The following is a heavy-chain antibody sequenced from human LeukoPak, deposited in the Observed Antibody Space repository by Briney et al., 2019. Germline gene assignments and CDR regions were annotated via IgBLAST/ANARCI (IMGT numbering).Heavy chain of an antibody. D-gene: IGHD1-20*01. J-gene: IGHJ5*02. CDR2: ISSNSSSI. CDR1: GFTFSSYA. Sequence: PGGSLRLSCAASGFTFSSYAMSWVRQAPGKGLEWVSYISSNSSSIYYADSVKGRFTISRDNAKNSLYLQMNSLRAEDTAVYYCARRGGMTGTTEGWFDPWGQGTLVTVSS. V-gene: IGHV3-48*01. CDR3: ARRGGMTGTTEGWFDP.